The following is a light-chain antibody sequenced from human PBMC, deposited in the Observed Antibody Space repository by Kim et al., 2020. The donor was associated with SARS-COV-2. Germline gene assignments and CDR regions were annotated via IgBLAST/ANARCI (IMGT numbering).Light chain of an antibody. J-gene: IGKJ3*01. Sequence: PASSSSSSSHSLVNHDGNTYLNWFHQRPGQAPRRLIYKVSNRDSGVPERFSGSGSGTDFTLQISRVEADDFGVYYCMQGTHWPFTFGPGTKVDIK. CDR1: HSLVNHDGNTY. CDR3: MQGTHWPFT. CDR2: KVS. V-gene: IGKV2-30*01.